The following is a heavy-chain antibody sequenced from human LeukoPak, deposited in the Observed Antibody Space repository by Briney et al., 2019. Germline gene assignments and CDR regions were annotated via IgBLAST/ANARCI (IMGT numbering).Heavy chain of an antibody. CDR3: ARHEYYYDSSGYSLLGDY. Sequence: PSETLSLTCTVSGGSISSSSYHWGWIRQPPGKGLEWIGSIYYSGSTYYNPSLKSRVTISVDTSKNQFSLKLSSVTAADTAVYYCARHEYYYDSSGYSLLGDYWGQGTLVTVSS. J-gene: IGHJ4*02. V-gene: IGHV4-39*01. CDR1: GGSISSSSYH. CDR2: IYYSGST. D-gene: IGHD3-22*01.